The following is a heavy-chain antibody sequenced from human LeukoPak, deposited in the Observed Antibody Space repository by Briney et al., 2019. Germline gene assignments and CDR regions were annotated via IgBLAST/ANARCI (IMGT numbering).Heavy chain of an antibody. CDR3: ARGGRTVVTRDGRNAFDI. D-gene: IGHD4-23*01. Sequence: GGSLRLSCAPSGFTFSRHGMHWVRQAPGKGLEWVAVISYDGSNKYYADSVKGRFTISRDNSKNTLYLQMNSLRAEDTAVYYCARGGRTVVTRDGRNAFDIWGQGTMVTVSS. J-gene: IGHJ3*02. CDR1: GFTFSRHG. CDR2: ISYDGSNK. V-gene: IGHV3-30*03.